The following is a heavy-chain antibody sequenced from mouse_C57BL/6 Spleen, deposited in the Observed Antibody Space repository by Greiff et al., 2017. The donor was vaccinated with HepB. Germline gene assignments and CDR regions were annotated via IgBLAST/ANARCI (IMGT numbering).Heavy chain of an antibody. CDR3: ARIDYFYWYFDV. CDR1: GYTFTDYY. J-gene: IGHJ1*03. Sequence: VQLQQSGPELVKPGASVKISCKASGYTFTDYYMNWVKQSHGKSLEWIGDINPNNGGTSYNQKFKGKATLTVDKSSSTAYMELRSLTSEDSAVYYCARIDYFYWYFDVWGTGTTVTVSS. V-gene: IGHV1-26*01. CDR2: INPNNGGT. D-gene: IGHD2-13*01.